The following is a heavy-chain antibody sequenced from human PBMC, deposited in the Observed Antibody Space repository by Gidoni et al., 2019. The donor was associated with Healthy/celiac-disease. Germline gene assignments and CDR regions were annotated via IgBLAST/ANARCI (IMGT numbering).Heavy chain of an antibody. CDR1: GFPFRSYA. V-gene: IGHV3-30-3*01. CDR2: ISYDGSNK. CDR3: ARADTMIVVVTLDY. Sequence: QVQLVESGGGVVWPGRYLRLSCAASGFPFRSYAMHWVRQAPGKGLEWVAVISYDGSNKYYADSVKGRFTISRDNSKNTLYLQMNSLRAEDTAVYYCARADTMIVVVTLDYWGQGTLVTVSS. J-gene: IGHJ4*02. D-gene: IGHD3-22*01.